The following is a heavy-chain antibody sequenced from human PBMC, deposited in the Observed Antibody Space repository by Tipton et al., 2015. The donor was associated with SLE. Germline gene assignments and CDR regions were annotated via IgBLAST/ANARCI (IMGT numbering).Heavy chain of an antibody. CDR3: AGALSYYYGMDV. Sequence: SLRLSCAASGFTFSSYAMSWVRQAPGKGLEWVSVIYSGGSTWYADSVKGRFTISRDNSKNTLYLQMTSLRAEDTAVYYCAGALSYYYGMDVWGQGTTVTVSS. CDR2: IYSGGST. V-gene: IGHV3-23*03. CDR1: GFTFSSYA. J-gene: IGHJ6*02.